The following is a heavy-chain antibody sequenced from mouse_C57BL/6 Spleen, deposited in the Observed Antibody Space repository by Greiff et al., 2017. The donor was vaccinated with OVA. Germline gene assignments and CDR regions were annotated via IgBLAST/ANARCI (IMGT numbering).Heavy chain of an antibody. V-gene: IGHV1-50*01. J-gene: IGHJ2*01. Sequence: QVQLQQPGAELVKPGASVKLSCKASGYTFTSYWMQWVKQRPGQGLEWIGEIGPSDSYTNYNQKFKGKATLTVDTSSSTAYMQLSSLTSEDSAVYYCARKMVRLPLDYWGQGTTLTVSS. CDR3: ARKMVRLPLDY. CDR2: IGPSDSYT. D-gene: IGHD2-13*01. CDR1: GYTFTSYW.